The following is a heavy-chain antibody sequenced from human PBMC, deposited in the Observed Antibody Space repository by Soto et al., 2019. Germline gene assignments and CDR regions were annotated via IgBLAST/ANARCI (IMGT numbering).Heavy chain of an antibody. V-gene: IGHV3-7*03. D-gene: IGHD3-22*01. CDR1: GFTFSSYW. J-gene: IGHJ4*02. CDR3: ARDRRSSGYRAADY. Sequence: GGSLRLSCAASGFTFSSYWMSWVRQAPGKGLEWVANIKQDGSEKYYVDSVKGRFTISRDSAKNSLYLQMNSLRAEDTAVYYCARDRRSSGYRAADYWGQGTLVTVSS. CDR2: IKQDGSEK.